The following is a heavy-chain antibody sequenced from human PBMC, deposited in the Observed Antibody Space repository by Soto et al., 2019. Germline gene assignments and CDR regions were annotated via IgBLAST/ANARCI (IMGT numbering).Heavy chain of an antibody. Sequence: QVQLVQSGAEVKKPGSSVKVSCKASGGTFSSYAISWVRQAPGQGLEWMGGIIPIFGTANYAQKFQGRVTITADESTSTAYMELSSLRSEDTAVYYCARAREDGYSGYEGNWFDPWGQGTLVTVSS. D-gene: IGHD5-12*01. J-gene: IGHJ5*02. CDR3: ARAREDGYSGYEGNWFDP. V-gene: IGHV1-69*01. CDR2: IIPIFGTA. CDR1: GGTFSSYA.